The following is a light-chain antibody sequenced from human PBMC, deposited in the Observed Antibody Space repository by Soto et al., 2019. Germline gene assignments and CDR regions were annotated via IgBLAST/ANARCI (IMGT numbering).Light chain of an antibody. J-gene: IGLJ1*01. CDR2: GNI. CDR1: SSNIGAGYD. CDR3: QSYDSTLSAYV. Sequence: QSVLTQPPSVSGAPGQRVTISCTGSSSNIGAGYDVHWYQQRPGTAPKLLIFGNINRPSGVPGRFSGSKSGTSASLAITGLQAEDEGDYYCQSYDSTLSAYVFGTGTKVTVL. V-gene: IGLV1-40*01.